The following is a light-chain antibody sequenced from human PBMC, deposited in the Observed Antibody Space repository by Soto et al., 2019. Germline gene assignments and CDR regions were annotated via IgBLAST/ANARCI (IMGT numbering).Light chain of an antibody. CDR3: QQYVSYPWT. Sequence: DIQMTQSPSTLSASVGDRVTITCRASQGISSWLAWYQQTPGKAPKLLISKASSLQSGVPSRFSGSGSGSDFSLSISSLQPDDFATYYCQQYVSYPWTFGQGTKVEI. V-gene: IGKV1-5*03. CDR2: KAS. CDR1: QGISSW. J-gene: IGKJ1*01.